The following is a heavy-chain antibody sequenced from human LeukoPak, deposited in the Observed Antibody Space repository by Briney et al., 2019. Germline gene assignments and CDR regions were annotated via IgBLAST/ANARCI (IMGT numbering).Heavy chain of an antibody. D-gene: IGHD6-19*01. CDR1: GYTFTSYY. CDR2: INPSGGST. CDR3: ARSKKAGVGVAGTGWYFDP. J-gene: IGHJ5*02. Sequence: ASVKVPCKASGYTFTSYYMHWVRQAPGQGLEWMGIINPSGGSTSYAQKFQGRVTMTRDMSTSTVYMELSSLRSEDTAVYFCARSKKAGVGVAGTGWYFDPWGQGTLVTVSS. V-gene: IGHV1-46*01.